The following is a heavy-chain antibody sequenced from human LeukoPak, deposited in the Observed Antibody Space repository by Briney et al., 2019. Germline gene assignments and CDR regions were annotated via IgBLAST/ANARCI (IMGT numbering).Heavy chain of an antibody. J-gene: IGHJ4*02. Sequence: PSETLSLTCTVSGGSISSYYWSWIRQPPGKGLEWIGYIYYSGSTNYNPSLKSRVTISVDTSKNQFSLKLSSVTAADTAVYYCARIRNRIWSGYLDYWGQGTLDTVSS. CDR2: IYYSGST. V-gene: IGHV4-59*01. CDR1: GGSISSYY. D-gene: IGHD3-3*01. CDR3: ARIRNRIWSGYLDY.